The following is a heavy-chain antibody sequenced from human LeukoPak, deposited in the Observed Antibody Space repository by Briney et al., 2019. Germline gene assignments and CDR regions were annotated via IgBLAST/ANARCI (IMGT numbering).Heavy chain of an antibody. Sequence: ASVKVSCKASGYTFWAFYMHWGRHAPRGRAEWRGWINPTSGDSVYAQKFKGSITMTSDASIRSAYLRLSRLSTDDTAVYCCATERIYQFSEDGWGAFDVSGQGTMVPVSS. V-gene: IGHV1-2*02. CDR3: ATERIYQFSEDGWGAFDV. J-gene: IGHJ3*01. D-gene: IGHD3-10*01. CDR2: INPTSGDS. CDR1: GYTFWAFY.